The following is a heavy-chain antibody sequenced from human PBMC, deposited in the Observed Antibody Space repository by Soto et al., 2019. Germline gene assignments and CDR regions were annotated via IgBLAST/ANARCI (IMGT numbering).Heavy chain of an antibody. J-gene: IGHJ4*02. V-gene: IGHV1-18*01. Sequence: QVQLVQSGAEVKKPGASVKVSCKASGYTFTNFGISWVRQAPGQGLEWMGWISAYNGNTNYAQKFQGRVTMTTDTSTSRGYVGVRSPRFGDTAVYDCAGGGTPIDYWGQGTLVPASS. CDR3: AGGGTPIDY. CDR1: GYTFTNFG. D-gene: IGHD2-15*01. CDR2: ISAYNGNT.